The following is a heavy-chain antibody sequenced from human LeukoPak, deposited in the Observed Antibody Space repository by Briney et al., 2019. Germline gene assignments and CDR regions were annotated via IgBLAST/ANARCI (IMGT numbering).Heavy chain of an antibody. D-gene: IGHD4-11*01. J-gene: IGHJ4*02. CDR1: GFSLRTSGVG. CDR3: AHMIYSNSYFDY. Sequence: SGPTLVKPTQPLTLTCTFSGFSLRTSGVGVGWIRQPPGRALEWLALIYWDDDKRYSPSLKSRLTITKDTSRNQVVLTMTNMDPVDTATYYCAHMIYSNSYFDYWGQGTLVTVSS. V-gene: IGHV2-5*02. CDR2: IYWDDDK.